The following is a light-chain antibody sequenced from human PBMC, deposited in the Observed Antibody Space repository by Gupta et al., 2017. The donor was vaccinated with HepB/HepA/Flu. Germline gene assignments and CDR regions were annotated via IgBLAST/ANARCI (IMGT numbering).Light chain of an antibody. J-gene: IGKJ4*01. CDR2: EAT. CDR3: RQGHTFPPT. Sequence: DIQMTQSPSSVSASVGDRVTITGRASQGISSWLDWSQQKPGKAPKFLIYEATSLESGVLSRFRGCGSPTAITLTISIMPPEEFATSYFRQGHTFPPTFGGGTKVELK. V-gene: IGKV1D-12*01. CDR1: QGISSW.